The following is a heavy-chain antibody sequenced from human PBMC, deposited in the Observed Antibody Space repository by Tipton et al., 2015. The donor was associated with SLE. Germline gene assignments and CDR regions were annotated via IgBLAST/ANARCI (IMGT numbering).Heavy chain of an antibody. CDR2: IYYSGST. CDR1: GGSISSGGYY. D-gene: IGHD5/OR15-5a*01. V-gene: IGHV4-31*03. Sequence: TLSLTCTVSGGSISSGGYYWSWIRQHPGKGLEWIGYIYYSGSTYYNPSLKSRVTISVDTSKNQFSLKLSSVTAADTAVYYCARDSLVYGYYYYGMDVWGQGTTVTVSS. CDR3: ARDSLVYGYYYYGMDV. J-gene: IGHJ6*02.